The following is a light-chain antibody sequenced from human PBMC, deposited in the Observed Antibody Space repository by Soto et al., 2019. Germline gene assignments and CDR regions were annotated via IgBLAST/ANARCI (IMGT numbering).Light chain of an antibody. V-gene: IGKV3-11*01. CDR1: QSVSSY. CDR2: DAS. CDR3: QQPSSWRT. J-gene: IGKJ1*01. Sequence: EIVVTQSPATLSLSPWERATLSCRASQSVSSYLAWDQQKPGQAHRLLIYDASNRATGIPARFSGSGSGTDFPLTISSLEHEEFAVYSCQQPSSWRTFGPGTTLEIK.